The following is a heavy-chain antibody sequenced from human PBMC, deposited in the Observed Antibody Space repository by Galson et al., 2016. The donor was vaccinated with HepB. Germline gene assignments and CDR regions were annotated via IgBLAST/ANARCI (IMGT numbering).Heavy chain of an antibody. Sequence: LRLSCAASGFIFNSFWMHWVRQAPGKGLVWVSRITSDGSDATYADSVQGRFTISRDNAKKTLYLQMNSLRVEDTAVYYCVRVYYGSGSALQIWGQGTTVTVSS. CDR3: VRVYYGSGSALQI. CDR2: ITSDGSDA. CDR1: GFIFNSFW. V-gene: IGHV3-74*03. J-gene: IGHJ6*02. D-gene: IGHD3-10*01.